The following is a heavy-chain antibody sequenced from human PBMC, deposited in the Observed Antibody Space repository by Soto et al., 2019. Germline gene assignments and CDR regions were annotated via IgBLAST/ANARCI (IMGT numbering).Heavy chain of an antibody. J-gene: IGHJ4*02. CDR1: GGSISSGGYS. D-gene: IGHD3-10*01. CDR2: IYYSGST. CDR3: ARWRGSGSYPGFDY. V-gene: IGHV4-61*08. Sequence: LSLTCAVSGGSISSGGYSWNWIRQPPGKGLEWIGYIYYSGSTNYNPSLKSRVTISVDTSKNQFSLKLSSVTAADTAVYYCARWRGSGSYPGFDYWGQGTLVTVSS.